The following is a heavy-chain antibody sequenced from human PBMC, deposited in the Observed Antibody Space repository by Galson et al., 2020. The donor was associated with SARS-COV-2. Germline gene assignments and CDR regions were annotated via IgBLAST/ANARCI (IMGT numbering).Heavy chain of an antibody. D-gene: IGHD3-9*01. V-gene: IGHV4-31*03. CDR1: GGSISSGGYY. Sequence: SETLSLTCTVSGGSISSGGYYWSWIRQHPGKGLEWIGYIYYSGSTYYNPSLKSRVTISVDTSKNQFSLKLSSVTAADTAVYYCAREYYDILTGLVYFDYWGQGTLVTVSS. CDR2: IYYSGST. J-gene: IGHJ4*02. CDR3: AREYYDILTGLVYFDY.